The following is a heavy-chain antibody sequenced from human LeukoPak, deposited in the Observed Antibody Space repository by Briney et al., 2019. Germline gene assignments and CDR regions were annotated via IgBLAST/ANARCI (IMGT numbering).Heavy chain of an antibody. CDR3: ARDYYDTSGYPEYFQH. V-gene: IGHV1-46*01. D-gene: IGHD3-22*01. CDR2: INPSGGST. J-gene: IGHJ1*01. Sequence: GASVKVSCKVSGYTLTELSMHWVRQAPGKGLEWMGIINPSGGSTSYAQTFQGRVTMTRDTSTSTVYMELSSLRSEDTAVYFCARDYYDTSGYPEYFQHWGQGTLVTVSS. CDR1: GYTLTELS.